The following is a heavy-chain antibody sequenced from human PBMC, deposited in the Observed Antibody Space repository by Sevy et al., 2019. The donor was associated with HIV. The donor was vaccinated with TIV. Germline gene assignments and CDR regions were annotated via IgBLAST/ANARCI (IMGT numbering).Heavy chain of an antibody. CDR3: ARHSSMTMVTMNY. Sequence: SETLSLTCTVSGGSVSRSTYYWGWIRQPPGKGLEWIGSIYYSGSTYYNPSLKSRVTISVDTSKNQFSLKLSSVTATDTAVYYCARHSSMTMVTMNYWGQGTLVTVSS. J-gene: IGHJ4*02. CDR2: IYYSGST. CDR1: GGSVSRSTYY. V-gene: IGHV4-39*01. D-gene: IGHD4-17*01.